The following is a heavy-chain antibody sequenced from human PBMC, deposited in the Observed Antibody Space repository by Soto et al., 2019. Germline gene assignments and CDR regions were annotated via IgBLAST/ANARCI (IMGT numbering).Heavy chain of an antibody. Sequence: QVQLVQSGAEVKKPGASVRVSCKASGYTFSRYGISWVRQAPGQGLEWMGWISGFNGNTKESEKLQGRVTLTTDTAANTSHMELRGLRSDDTAFYYCARASSYSTPWSFDNWGQGTLVTVSS. CDR2: ISGFNGNT. D-gene: IGHD6-13*01. CDR3: ARASSYSTPWSFDN. J-gene: IGHJ4*02. CDR1: GYTFSRYG. V-gene: IGHV1-18*01.